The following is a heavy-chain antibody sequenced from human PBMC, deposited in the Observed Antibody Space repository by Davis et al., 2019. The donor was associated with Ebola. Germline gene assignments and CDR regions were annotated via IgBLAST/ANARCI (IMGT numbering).Heavy chain of an antibody. CDR3: VKGALWP. V-gene: IGHV3-23*01. J-gene: IGHJ5*02. CDR2: GTSADT. CDR1: GLSISSNH. Sequence: SLKICCAASGLSISSNHMSWVRRAPGKGVEWVSTYGTSADTYYADSVKGRFTISRDHSKNTLYLQMSSLRGEDTAIYYCVKGALWPWGQGTLVTVSS. D-gene: IGHD2-21*01.